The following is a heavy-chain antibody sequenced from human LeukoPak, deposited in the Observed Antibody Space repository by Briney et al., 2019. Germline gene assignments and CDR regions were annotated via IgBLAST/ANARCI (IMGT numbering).Heavy chain of an antibody. Sequence: SETLSLTCTVSGVSISTSRYYWGWIRQPPGKGLEWIGSIYYSGSTYYNPSLKSRVTISVDTSKNQFSLKLSSVTAAGTAVYYCARTRYYYNSRSYGAPYYFDYWGQGTLVTVSS. V-gene: IGHV4-39*01. J-gene: IGHJ4*02. CDR1: GVSISTSRYY. CDR2: IYYSGST. CDR3: ARTRYYYNSRSYGAPYYFDY. D-gene: IGHD3-10*01.